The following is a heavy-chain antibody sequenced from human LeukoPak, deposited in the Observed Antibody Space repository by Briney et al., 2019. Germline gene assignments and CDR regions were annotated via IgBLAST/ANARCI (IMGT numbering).Heavy chain of an antibody. D-gene: IGHD6-13*01. J-gene: IGHJ1*01. Sequence: GASVKVSCKASGYTFTGYYMHWVRQAPGQGLEWMGWINPNSGGTNYAQKFQGRVTTTRDTSISTAYMELSRLRSDDTAVYYCAREISSWYADKYFQHWGQGTLVTVSS. V-gene: IGHV1-2*02. CDR1: GYTFTGYY. CDR2: INPNSGGT. CDR3: AREISSWYADKYFQH.